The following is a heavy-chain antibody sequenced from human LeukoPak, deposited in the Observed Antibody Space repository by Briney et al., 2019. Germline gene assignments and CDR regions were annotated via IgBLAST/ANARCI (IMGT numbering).Heavy chain of an antibody. Sequence: ASVKVSCKASGYTFTSYAMNWVRQAPGQGLEWMGWINTNTGNPTYAQGFTGRFVFSLDTSVSTAYLQISSLKAEDTAVYYCARDPIRITMIVVPRWAFDIWGQGTMVTVSS. V-gene: IGHV7-4-1*02. CDR3: ARDPIRITMIVVPRWAFDI. J-gene: IGHJ3*02. CDR2: INTNTGNP. CDR1: GYTFTSYA. D-gene: IGHD3-22*01.